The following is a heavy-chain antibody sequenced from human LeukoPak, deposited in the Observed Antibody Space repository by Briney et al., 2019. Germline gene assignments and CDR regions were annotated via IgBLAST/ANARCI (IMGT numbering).Heavy chain of an antibody. CDR1: GYTFTGYH. V-gene: IGHV1-2*06. D-gene: IGHD6-13*01. J-gene: IGHJ4*02. Sequence: GASVKVSCKASGYTFTGYHIHWVRQAPGQGLERMGRINPYSGDTNFAQKFQGRVTMTRDTSTTTAYMDLSSLTPDDTAVYFCARDQGSLTRSWYTGYWGQGTQVTVSS. CDR3: ARDQGSLTRSWYTGY. CDR2: INPYSGDT.